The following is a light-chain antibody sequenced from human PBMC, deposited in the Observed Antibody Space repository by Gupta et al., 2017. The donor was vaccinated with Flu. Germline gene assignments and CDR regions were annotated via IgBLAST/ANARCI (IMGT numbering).Light chain of an antibody. CDR2: DAS. V-gene: IGKV3-11*01. CDR1: QSASSY. J-gene: IGKJ4*01. CDR3: QQRSNWPLT. Sequence: DIVLTQSPATLSLSPGERATLSCRASQSASSYLAWYQQKPGQAPRLLIYDASNRATGIPARFSGSGSGTDFTLTISSLEPEDFAVYYCQQRSNWPLTFGGGTKVEIK.